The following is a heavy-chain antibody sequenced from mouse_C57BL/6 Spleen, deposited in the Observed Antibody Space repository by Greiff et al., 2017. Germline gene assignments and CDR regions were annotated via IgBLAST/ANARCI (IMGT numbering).Heavy chain of an antibody. V-gene: IGHV14-4*01. CDR2: IDPENGDT. D-gene: IGHD1-1*01. Sequence: VHVKQSGAELVRPGASVKLSCTASGFNIKDDYMHWVKQRPEQGLEWIGWIDPENGDTEYASKFQGKATITADTSSNTAYLQLSSLTSEDTAVYYCTTSYGRSYRFAYWGQGTLVTVSA. J-gene: IGHJ3*01. CDR3: TTSYGRSYRFAY. CDR1: GFNIKDDY.